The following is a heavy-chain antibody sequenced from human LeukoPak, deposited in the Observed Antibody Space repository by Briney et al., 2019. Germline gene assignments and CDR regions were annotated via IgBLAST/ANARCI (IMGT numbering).Heavy chain of an antibody. J-gene: IGHJ6*03. CDR2: IYYSGST. D-gene: IGHD3-3*01. CDR3: ARDARYYDFWSGYPEHHYYYMDV. V-gene: IGHV4-31*01. CDR1: GGSISSGGYY. Sequence: AQTLSLTCTVSGGSISSGGYYWRWIHQHPGRGLEWIGYIYYSGSTYYHPSLKSLVTISVDASKNQFSLKLSSVTAADTAVYYCARDARYYDFWSGYPEHHYYYMDVWGKGTTVTVSS.